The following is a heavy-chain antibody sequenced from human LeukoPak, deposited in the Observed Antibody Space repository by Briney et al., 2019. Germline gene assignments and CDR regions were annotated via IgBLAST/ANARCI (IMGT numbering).Heavy chain of an antibody. CDR1: GYTFTGYY. CDR2: INPNSGGT. CDR3: ARGYSSGRYPYDY. D-gene: IGHD6-19*01. J-gene: IGHJ4*02. Sequence: ASVKVSCKASGYTFTGYYMHWVRQAPGQGLEWMGWINPNSGGTNYAQNFQGRVTMTRDTSISTAYMELSRLRSDDTAVYYCARGYSSGRYPYDYWGQGTLVTVSS. V-gene: IGHV1-2*02.